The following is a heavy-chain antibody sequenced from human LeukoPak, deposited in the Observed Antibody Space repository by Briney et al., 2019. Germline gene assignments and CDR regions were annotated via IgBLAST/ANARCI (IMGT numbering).Heavy chain of an antibody. V-gene: IGHV1-46*03. D-gene: IGHD3-3*01. Sequence: GASVKVFCKASGYTFTSYYMHWVRQAPGQGLEWMGIINPSGGSTSYAQKFQGRVTMTRDTSTSTVYMELSSLRSEDTAVYYCASYDFWSGVDYWGQGTLVTVSS. CDR1: GYTFTSYY. CDR3: ASYDFWSGVDY. J-gene: IGHJ4*02. CDR2: INPSGGST.